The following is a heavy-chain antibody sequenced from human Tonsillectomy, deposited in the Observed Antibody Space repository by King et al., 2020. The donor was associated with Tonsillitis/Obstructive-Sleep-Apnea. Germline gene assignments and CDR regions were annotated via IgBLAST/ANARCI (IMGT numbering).Heavy chain of an antibody. V-gene: IGHV3-30*18. J-gene: IGHJ4*02. CDR2: ISYDGSNK. D-gene: IGHD4-17*01. Sequence: QLVQSGGGVVQPGRSLRLSCAASGFTFSSYGMHWVRQAPGKGLEWVAFISYDGSNKYYADSVKGRFTISRDNSKNTLYLQMNSLRAEDTAVYYCAKDRTTVTSPDYWGQGTLVTVSS. CDR3: AKDRTTVTSPDY. CDR1: GFTFSSYG.